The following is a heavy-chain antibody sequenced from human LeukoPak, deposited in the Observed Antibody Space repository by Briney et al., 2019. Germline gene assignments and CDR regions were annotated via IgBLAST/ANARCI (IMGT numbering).Heavy chain of an antibody. Sequence: GGSLRLSCAASGFTFKNYEMNWVRQTPGKGLEWVSYISSSGSTIYYADSVKGRFTISRDNAKNSLYLQMNSLRAEDTAVYYCARSSAAADYYFDYWGQGTLVTVSS. CDR1: GFTFKNYE. D-gene: IGHD6-13*01. J-gene: IGHJ4*02. V-gene: IGHV3-48*03. CDR2: ISSSGSTI. CDR3: ARSSAAADYYFDY.